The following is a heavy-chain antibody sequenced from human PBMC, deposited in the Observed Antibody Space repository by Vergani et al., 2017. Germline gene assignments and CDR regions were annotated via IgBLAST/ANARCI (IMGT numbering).Heavy chain of an antibody. J-gene: IGHJ3*01. D-gene: IGHD3-10*01. CDR2: IYPGDSEV. CDR3: ASGGHGSENGGALQL. Sequence: EKQLVQSGSETKKPGESLKISCQAFGYIFSNFWIGWVRQRPGRGLEWMGIIYPGDSEVKSNPPFRSQVIFSVDTSVNTAYLQWRSLQASDTATYFCASGGHGSENGGALQLWGQGTNITVSS. CDR1: GYIFSNFW. V-gene: IGHV5-51*01.